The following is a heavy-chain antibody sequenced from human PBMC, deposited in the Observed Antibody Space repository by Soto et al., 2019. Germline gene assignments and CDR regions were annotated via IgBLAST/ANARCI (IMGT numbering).Heavy chain of an antibody. J-gene: IGHJ5*02. D-gene: IGHD4-17*01. CDR3: AKDAVYGDGVWLLDS. Sequence: GGSLRLSCAASGFTFRSYAMSWARQAPGKGLEWVSSLLRSGSSTYYADSVKGRFTISSDISANSLYLQMDSLRAEDTAVYYCAKDAVYGDGVWLLDSWGQGTVVTVSS. V-gene: IGHV3-23*01. CDR1: GFTFRSYA. CDR2: LLRSGSST.